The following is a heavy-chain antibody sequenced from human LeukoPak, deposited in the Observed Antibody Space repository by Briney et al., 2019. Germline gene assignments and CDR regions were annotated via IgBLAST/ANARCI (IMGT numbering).Heavy chain of an antibody. J-gene: IGHJ4*02. CDR1: GGSISSGSYY. D-gene: IGHD6-19*01. CDR3: ARVSRPGAVAGDY. CDR2: IYTSGST. V-gene: IGHV4-61*02. Sequence: SQTLSLTCTVSGGSISSGSYYWSWIRQPAGKGLEWIGRIYTSGSTNYNPSLKSRVTISVDTSKNQFSLKLSSVSAADTAVYYCARVSRPGAVAGDYWGQGTLVTVSS.